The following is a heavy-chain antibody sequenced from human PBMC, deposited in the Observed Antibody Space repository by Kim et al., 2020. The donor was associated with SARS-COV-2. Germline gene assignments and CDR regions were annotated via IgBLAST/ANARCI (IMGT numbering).Heavy chain of an antibody. V-gene: IGHV3-48*03. CDR2: ISGSGHNL. Sequence: GGSLRLSCTASGFPFKNYEMNWVRQAPGQGLEWISYISGSGHNLFYADSMRGRITISRDNAKNLLFLQMDSLTAEDTAVYYCTRGSGIVFRPAARFDPWGQGTLVIVSS. J-gene: IGHJ5*02. D-gene: IGHD2-2*01. CDR1: GFPFKNYE. CDR3: TRGSGIVFRPAARFDP.